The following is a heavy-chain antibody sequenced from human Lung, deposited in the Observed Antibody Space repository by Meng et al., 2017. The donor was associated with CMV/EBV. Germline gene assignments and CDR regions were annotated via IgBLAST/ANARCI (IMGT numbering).Heavy chain of an antibody. D-gene: IGHD6-19*01. CDR3: AKSSDNGWSS. J-gene: IGHJ4*01. V-gene: IGHV1-2*06. CDR2: VNPISDDT. CDR1: GYSFSGFY. Sequence: VQQVQYGAEVKTPGSSVKISCQTSGYSFSGFYLNWARQAPGHGLEWLGRVNPISDDTHLAQKFEGRITVTRGATINTAFMELTRLRPDDTAVYYCAKSSDNGWSSWGPGTLVTVSS.